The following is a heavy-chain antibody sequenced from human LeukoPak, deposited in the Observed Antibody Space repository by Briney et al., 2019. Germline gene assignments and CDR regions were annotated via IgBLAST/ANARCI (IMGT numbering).Heavy chain of an antibody. CDR1: GGSISSSSYY. Sequence: SETLSLTCTVSGGSISSSSYYWGWIRQPPGKGLEWIGSIYYSGSTYYNPSLKSRVTISVDTSKNQFSLKLSSVTAADTAVYYCARVKGSGWHYYFDYWGQGTLVTVSS. V-gene: IGHV4-39*01. CDR3: ARVKGSGWHYYFDY. J-gene: IGHJ4*02. D-gene: IGHD6-19*01. CDR2: IYYSGST.